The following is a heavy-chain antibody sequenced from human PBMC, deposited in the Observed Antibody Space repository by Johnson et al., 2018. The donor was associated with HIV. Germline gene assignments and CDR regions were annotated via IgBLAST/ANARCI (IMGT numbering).Heavy chain of an antibody. V-gene: IGHV3-7*03. J-gene: IGHJ3*02. D-gene: IGHD6-19*01. CDR2: IKQDGSEK. CDR1: GFKFDDNY. CDR3: AKDVSSGWPVGWRAFDI. Sequence: MLLVESGGALVKPGGSLRLSCAASGFKFDDNYMAWVRQAPGKGLEWVANIKQDGSEKYYVDSVKGRFTISRDNAKNSLYLQMNSLRAEDTALYYCAKDVSSGWPVGWRAFDIWGQGTMVTVSS.